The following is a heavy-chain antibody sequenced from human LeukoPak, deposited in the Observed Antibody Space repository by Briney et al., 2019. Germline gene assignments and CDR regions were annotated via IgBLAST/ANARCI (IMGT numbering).Heavy chain of an antibody. CDR1: GFTFSNYW. Sequence: GGSLRLSCVASGFTFSNYWMSWVRQAPGKGLEWVANIKQDGSEKYYVDSEKGRFTISRDNAKNSLYLQMNSLRADDTAVYYCASFSGYSGYDGDYFDYWGQGTLVTASS. J-gene: IGHJ4*02. V-gene: IGHV3-7*01. D-gene: IGHD5-12*01. CDR3: ASFSGYSGYDGDYFDY. CDR2: IKQDGSEK.